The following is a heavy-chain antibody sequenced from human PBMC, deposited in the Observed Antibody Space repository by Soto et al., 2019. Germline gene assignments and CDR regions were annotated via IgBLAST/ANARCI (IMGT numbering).Heavy chain of an antibody. Sequence: ASVKVSCKASGYTFTSYDINWVRQATGQGLEWMGWMNPNSGNTGYAQKFQGRVTMTRNTSISTAYMELSSLRSEDTAVYYCARGDPGVVAARPGYNWFDPWGQRTLDTVSS. CDR3: ARGDPGVVAARPGYNWFDP. CDR2: MNPNSGNT. J-gene: IGHJ5*02. V-gene: IGHV1-8*01. CDR1: GYTFTSYD. D-gene: IGHD2-15*01.